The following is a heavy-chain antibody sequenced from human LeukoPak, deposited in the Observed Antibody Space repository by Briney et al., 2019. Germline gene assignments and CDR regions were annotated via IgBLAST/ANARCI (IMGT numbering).Heavy chain of an antibody. V-gene: IGHV3-48*01. J-gene: IGHJ3*01. D-gene: IGHD3-3*01. Sequence: GGSLRLSCAASGFTFSSYSMNWVRQAPGKGLEWVSYITYNSGTIYYADSVKGRFTISRDNAKNSLYLQINSLRAEDTAVYYCARDIGRSGLDAFDFWGQGTMVTVSS. CDR1: GFTFSSYS. CDR3: ARDIGRSGLDAFDF. CDR2: ITYNSGTI.